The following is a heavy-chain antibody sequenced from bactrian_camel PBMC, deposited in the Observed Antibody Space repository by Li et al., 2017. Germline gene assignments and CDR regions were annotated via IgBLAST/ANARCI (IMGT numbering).Heavy chain of an antibody. J-gene: IGHJ4*01. D-gene: IGHD5*01. CDR1: GLTFEGGN. V-gene: IGHV3-1*01. Sequence: VQLVESGGGAVQTGGSLRLTCTAVGLTFEGGNQGWYRETPGNEFELVSSIAPDGSRWYADSVQGRFTISRANTMNTAYLQMDSLKSEDTAMYYCAVATTTYSPVFGQGTQVTVS. CDR2: IAPDGSR.